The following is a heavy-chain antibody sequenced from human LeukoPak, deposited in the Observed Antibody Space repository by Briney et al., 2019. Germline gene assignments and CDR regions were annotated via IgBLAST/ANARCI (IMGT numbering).Heavy chain of an antibody. V-gene: IGHV4-59*01. J-gene: IGHJ3*02. CDR1: GGSFSGYY. CDR3: ARGSMTTDAFDI. CDR2: IYYSGST. D-gene: IGHD1-14*01. Sequence: PSETLSLTCAVYGGSFSGYYWSWIRQPPGKGLEWIGYIYYSGSTNYNPSLKSRVTISVDTSKNQFSLKLSSVTAADTAVYYCARGSMTTDAFDIWGQGTMVTVSS.